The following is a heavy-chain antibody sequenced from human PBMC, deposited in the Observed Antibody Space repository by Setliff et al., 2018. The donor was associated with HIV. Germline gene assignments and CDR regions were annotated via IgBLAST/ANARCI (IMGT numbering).Heavy chain of an antibody. CDR2: ISAYNLNT. CDR1: GYTFSRYG. D-gene: IGHD3-22*01. J-gene: IGHJ4*02. Sequence: GASVKVSCKTSGYTFSRYGFSWVRQAPGQGLEWMGWISAYNLNTNYAQKFQGRVTMTTDTSASTGYMELRSLRSDDTAVYYCARAYYHDSSGYQGFDYWGQGTL. V-gene: IGHV1-18*01. CDR3: ARAYYHDSSGYQGFDY.